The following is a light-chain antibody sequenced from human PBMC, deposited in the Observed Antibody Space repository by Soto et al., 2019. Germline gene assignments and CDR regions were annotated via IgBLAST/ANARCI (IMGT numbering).Light chain of an antibody. CDR3: QQTYSTPRT. CDR2: AAS. J-gene: IGKJ1*01. Sequence: EIQVTHSPSSLSASVGDRVTITCRASQTILTYLNWYQQKPRKAPKLLIYAASSLQSGVPSRFSGSGSGTDFTLTISSLQPEDFATYYCQQTYSTPRTFGQGTKVDIK. CDR1: QTILTY. V-gene: IGKV1-39*01.